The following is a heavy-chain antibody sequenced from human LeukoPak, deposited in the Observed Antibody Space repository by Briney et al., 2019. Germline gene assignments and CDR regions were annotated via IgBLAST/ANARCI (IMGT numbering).Heavy chain of an antibody. Sequence: GGSLRLSCAASGFTFSSYSMTWVRQAPGKGLEWVSSISSSSSYIYYADSVKGRFTISRDNAKNSLYLQMNSLRAEDTAVYYCARDQVYSGYDFFDYWGQGTLVTVSS. V-gene: IGHV3-21*01. D-gene: IGHD5-12*01. CDR1: GFTFSSYS. CDR3: ARDQVYSGYDFFDY. J-gene: IGHJ4*02. CDR2: ISSSSSYI.